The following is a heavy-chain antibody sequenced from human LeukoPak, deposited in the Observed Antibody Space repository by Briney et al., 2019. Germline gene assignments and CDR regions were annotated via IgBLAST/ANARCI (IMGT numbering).Heavy chain of an antibody. CDR2: IKQGGSET. V-gene: IGHV3-7*01. J-gene: IGHJ4*02. CDR1: GFTFRTYW. Sequence: PGGSLRLSCAASGFTFRTYWMSWVRQAPGKGLEWVASIKQGGSETYYVESVKGRFTISRDNAMNSFFLQMNSLRAEDTAVYYCARLIGDRTIYDYWGQGTLVTVSS. D-gene: IGHD6-6*01. CDR3: ARLIGDRTIYDY.